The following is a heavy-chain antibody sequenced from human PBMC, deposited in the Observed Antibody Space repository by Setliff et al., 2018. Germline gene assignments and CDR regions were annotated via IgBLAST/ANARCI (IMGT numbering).Heavy chain of an antibody. V-gene: IGHV4-59*12. Sequence: PSETLSLTCTVSGGSISSYYWSWIRQPPGKGLEWIGYIYYSGSTNYNPSLKSRVTMSVDTSKNQFSLKLSSVTAADTAVYYCARSRYYYDSSGYYYYFGYWGQGTLVTVSS. CDR2: IYYSGST. CDR1: GGSISSYY. D-gene: IGHD3-22*01. J-gene: IGHJ4*02. CDR3: ARSRYYYDSSGYYYYFGY.